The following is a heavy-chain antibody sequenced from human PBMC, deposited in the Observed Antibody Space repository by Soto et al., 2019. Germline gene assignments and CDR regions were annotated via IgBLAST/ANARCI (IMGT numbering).Heavy chain of an antibody. CDR1: GGSISSGDYD. Sequence: SETLPLTCTVSGGSISSGDYDWSWIRQPPGKGLECIGYIYYSGSTYYNPSLKSRVTISVDTSKNQFSLKLSSVTAADTAVYYCARVPFYDSSGRSYYFDYWGQGTLVTVSS. V-gene: IGHV4-30-4*01. CDR3: ARVPFYDSSGRSYYFDY. J-gene: IGHJ4*02. CDR2: IYYSGST. D-gene: IGHD3-22*01.